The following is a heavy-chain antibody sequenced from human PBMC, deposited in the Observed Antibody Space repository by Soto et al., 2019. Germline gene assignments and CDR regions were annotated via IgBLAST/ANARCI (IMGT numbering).Heavy chain of an antibody. CDR1: GFTFSNHA. Sequence: GESLKISCAASGFTFSNHAMSWVRQAPGKGLEWVSGIGGSGRNTYYADSVKGRFTISRDNSQNTLFLQMNSLRAEDTAEYYCARVLRYFDTPYGMDVWGQGTTVTVSS. CDR2: IGGSGRNT. D-gene: IGHD3-9*01. J-gene: IGHJ6*02. CDR3: ARVLRYFDTPYGMDV. V-gene: IGHV3-23*01.